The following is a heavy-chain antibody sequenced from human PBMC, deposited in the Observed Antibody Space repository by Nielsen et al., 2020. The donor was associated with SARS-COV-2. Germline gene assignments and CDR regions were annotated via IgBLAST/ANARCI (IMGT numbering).Heavy chain of an antibody. CDR2: IIPIFGTA. Sequence: SVKVSCKASGGTFSSYAISWVRQAPGQGLEWMGGIIPIFGTANYAQKFQGRVTITADKSTSTAYMELSSLRSEDTAVYYCARVRASGSYYFGAFDIWGQGTMVTVSS. D-gene: IGHD1-26*01. V-gene: IGHV1-69*06. CDR1: GGTFSSYA. J-gene: IGHJ3*02. CDR3: ARVRASGSYYFGAFDI.